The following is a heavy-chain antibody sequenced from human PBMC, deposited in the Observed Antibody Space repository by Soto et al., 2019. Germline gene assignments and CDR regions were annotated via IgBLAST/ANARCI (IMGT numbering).Heavy chain of an antibody. V-gene: IGHV4-59*02. D-gene: IGHD2-15*01. CDR3: AREPLGYCSGGNCWGYYGIDV. Sequence: PSETLSLTCTVSGGSVSGYYWTWIRQPPGKGLEWIGYIYYIGSTNYNPSLKSRITISVDTSKNQFSLKLTSVTAADTAVYYCAREPLGYCSGGNCWGYYGIDVWGPGTTVTVYS. CDR1: GGSVSGYY. J-gene: IGHJ6*02. CDR2: IYYIGST.